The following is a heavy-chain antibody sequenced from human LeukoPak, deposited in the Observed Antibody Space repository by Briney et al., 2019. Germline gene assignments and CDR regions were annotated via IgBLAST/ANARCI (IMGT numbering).Heavy chain of an antibody. D-gene: IGHD6-13*01. J-gene: IGHJ6*02. Sequence: GGSLRLSCAASGFTFSNAWMNWVRQAPGKGLEWVSAISGSGGSTYYADSVKGRFTISRDNSKNTLYLQMNSLRAEDTAVYYCAKEYSSSWYVYGMDVWGQGTTVTVSS. CDR2: ISGSGGST. CDR1: GFTFSNAW. CDR3: AKEYSSSWYVYGMDV. V-gene: IGHV3-23*01.